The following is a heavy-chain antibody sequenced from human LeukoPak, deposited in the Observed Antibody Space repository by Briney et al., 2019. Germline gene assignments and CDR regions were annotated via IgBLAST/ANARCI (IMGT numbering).Heavy chain of an antibody. V-gene: IGHV1-2*02. D-gene: IGHD6-19*01. J-gene: IGHJ4*02. Sequence: ASVKVSCKASGYTFTGYYMHWVRQAPGQGLEWMGWINPNSGGTNYAQKFQGRVTMTRDTSISTAYMELSRLRSDDTAVYYCAVEGYSSGWYVRGFDYWGKGTLVTVSS. CDR3: AVEGYSSGWYVRGFDY. CDR1: GYTFTGYY. CDR2: INPNSGGT.